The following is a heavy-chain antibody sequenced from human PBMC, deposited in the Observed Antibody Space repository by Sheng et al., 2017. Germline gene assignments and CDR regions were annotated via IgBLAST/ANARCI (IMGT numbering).Heavy chain of an antibody. CDR2: IYYSGSH. Sequence: LQLQESGPGLAKPSETLLLTCIVSGGSISSATYFWGWIRQPPGKGLQWIGSIYYSGSHLLRPALKSRVTVSVDTSKNQFSLKLSSVTAADTAVYYCASSKGXVGRFDYWGQGTLVAVSS. CDR3: ASSKGXVGRFDY. V-gene: IGHV4-39*07. CDR1: GGSISSATYF. D-gene: IGHD3-10*01. J-gene: IGHJ4*02.